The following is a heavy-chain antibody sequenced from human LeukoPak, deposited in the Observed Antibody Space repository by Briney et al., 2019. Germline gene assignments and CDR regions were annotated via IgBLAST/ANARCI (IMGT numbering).Heavy chain of an antibody. Sequence: SETLSLTCTVSGFSISSYYWTWIRQPPGKGLEGIGYIYTSGSSNYNPSLKSRVTISVDTSKNQFSLKLSSVTAADTAVYYCARAGLATSYYYYYMDVWGKGTTVTVSS. CDR2: IYTSGSS. J-gene: IGHJ6*03. D-gene: IGHD1-1*01. V-gene: IGHV4-4*09. CDR1: GFSISSYY. CDR3: ARAGLATSYYYYYMDV.